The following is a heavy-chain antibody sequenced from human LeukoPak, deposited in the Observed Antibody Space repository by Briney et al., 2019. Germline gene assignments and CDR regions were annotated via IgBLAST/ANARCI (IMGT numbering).Heavy chain of an antibody. V-gene: IGHV4-4*07. CDR2: IYTSGST. D-gene: IGHD1-26*01. Sequence: TSETLSLTCTVSGGSISSYYWSWIRQPAGKGLEWIGRIYTSGSTNYNPSLKSRVTISVDTSKNQFSLKLSSVTAADTAVYYCASRTPNSGSYEGFDYWGQGTLVTVSS. J-gene: IGHJ4*02. CDR3: ASRTPNSGSYEGFDY. CDR1: GGSISSYY.